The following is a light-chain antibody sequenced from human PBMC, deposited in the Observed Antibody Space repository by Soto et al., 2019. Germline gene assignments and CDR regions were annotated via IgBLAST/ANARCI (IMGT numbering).Light chain of an antibody. CDR3: GTWDSSLSAV. CDR1: SSNIENNY. V-gene: IGLV1-51*02. CDR2: EDN. Sequence: QSVLTQPPSVSAAPGQRVTISCSGSSSNIENNYVSWYRQLPGTAPNLLIYEDNKRPSGIPDRFSGSKSGTSATLGITGLQTGDEADYYCGTWDSSLSAVFGTGTKVTVL. J-gene: IGLJ1*01.